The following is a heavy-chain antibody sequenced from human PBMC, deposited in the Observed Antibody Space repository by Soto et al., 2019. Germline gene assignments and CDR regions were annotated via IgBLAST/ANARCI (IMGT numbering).Heavy chain of an antibody. CDR2: ISSSGFAI. V-gene: IGHV3-11*01. CDR3: ATAQVGGYYGCGY. J-gene: IGHJ4*02. Sequence: GGSLRLSCAASGFTFSDYFLSWIRQAPGKGLEWVSYISSSGFAIYYADSVKGRFTISRDNAKNSLYLQMNSLRAEDTAVYYCATAQVGGYYGCGYWGQGTRGTVSS. D-gene: IGHD2-21*02. CDR1: GFTFSDYF.